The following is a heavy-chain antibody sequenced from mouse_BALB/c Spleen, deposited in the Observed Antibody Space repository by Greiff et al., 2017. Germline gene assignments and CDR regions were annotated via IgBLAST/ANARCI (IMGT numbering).Heavy chain of an antibody. CDR2: IWTGGGT. J-gene: IGHJ4*01. Sequence: QVQLKESGPGLVAPSQSLSITCTVSGFSLTSYDISWIRQPPGKGLEWLGVIWTGGGTNYNSAFMSRLSISKDNSKSQVFLKMNSLQTDDTAIYYCVRGLHYYAMDYWGQGTSVTVSS. V-gene: IGHV2-9-2*01. CDR1: GFSLTSYD. CDR3: VRGLHYYAMDY.